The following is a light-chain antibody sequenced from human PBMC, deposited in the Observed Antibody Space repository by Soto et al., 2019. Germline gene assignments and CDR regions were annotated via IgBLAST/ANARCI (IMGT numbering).Light chain of an antibody. J-gene: IGLJ1*01. CDR2: EVT. CDR1: SSDVGAYNF. V-gene: IGLV2-14*01. CDR3: SSYTSSNNHYV. Sequence: QAVLSHPASVSWSPGHAITISCTGSSSDVGAYNFVSWYQHHPGKAPKLILYEVTTRPSGVSSRFSGSKSGNAASLTISGLQADDEANYYCSSYTSSNNHYVFGTGTKVTVL.